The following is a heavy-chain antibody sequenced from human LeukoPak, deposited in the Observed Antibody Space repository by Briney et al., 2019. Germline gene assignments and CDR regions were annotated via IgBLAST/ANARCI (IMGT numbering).Heavy chain of an antibody. J-gene: IGHJ4*02. CDR1: GGSISSGSYY. V-gene: IGHV4-39*07. CDR3: ARDARYYYDSSGYGFDY. Sequence: SETLSLTCTVSGGSISSGSYYWGWIRQPPGKGLEWIGSIYYSGSTYYNPSLKSRVTISVDTSKNQFSLKLSSVTAADTAVYYCARDARYYYDSSGYGFDYWGQGTLVTVSS. CDR2: IYYSGST. D-gene: IGHD3-22*01.